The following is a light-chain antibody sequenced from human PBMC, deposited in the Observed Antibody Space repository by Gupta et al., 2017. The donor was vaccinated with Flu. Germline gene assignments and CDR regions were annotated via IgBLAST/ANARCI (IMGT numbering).Light chain of an antibody. V-gene: IGLV3-21*02. J-gene: IGLJ3*02. CDR2: DDS. Sequence: SVVLPHPPSVSVAPVQTAMMTCGGNNVGRRSVHWNQQKPGQAPVLVVYDDSDRPSGIPERFSAFKTGNTATLIIRRVEAGDEADYYCQVWDSSSDQPVMFGGGTKLTVL. CDR3: QVWDSSSDQPVM. CDR1: NVGRRS.